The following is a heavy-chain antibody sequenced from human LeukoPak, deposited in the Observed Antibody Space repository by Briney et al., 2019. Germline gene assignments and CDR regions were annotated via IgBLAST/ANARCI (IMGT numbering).Heavy chain of an antibody. CDR2: IYHSGST. J-gene: IGHJ4*02. Sequence: SETLSLTCTVSGYSISSGYYWGWIRQPPGKGLEWIGYIYHSGSTYYNPSLKSRVTISVDRSKNQFSLKLSSVTAADTAVYYCARGGGVVIMFDYWGQGTLVTVSS. V-gene: IGHV4-38-2*02. D-gene: IGHD3-3*01. CDR1: GYSISSGYY. CDR3: ARGGGVVIMFDY.